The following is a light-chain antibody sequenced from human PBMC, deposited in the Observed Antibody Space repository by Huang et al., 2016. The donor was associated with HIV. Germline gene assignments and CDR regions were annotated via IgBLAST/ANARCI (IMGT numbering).Light chain of an antibody. CDR2: LGS. J-gene: IGKJ2*01. CDR3: MQGLQSGYT. Sequence: EIVMTQSPLSLAVTPGEPASISCRSSRSLLQSNKYNYLDWYLQKPGQSPQLLIYLGSNRASGVPGRFSGSGSGTDFTLEISRVEAEDVGVYYCMQGLQSGYTFGQGTRLEIK. CDR1: RSLLQSNKYNY. V-gene: IGKV2-28*01.